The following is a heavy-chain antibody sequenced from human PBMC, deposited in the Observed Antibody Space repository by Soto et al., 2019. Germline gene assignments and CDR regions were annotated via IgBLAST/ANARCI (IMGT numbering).Heavy chain of an antibody. J-gene: IGHJ4*02. Sequence: ASVNVSCKASGYTFSDSGVSWVRQAPGQGLEWMGWISVYNGQTNYAPKFQGRVTMTTDTATSTAYMELKRLRYDDTAVYFCAGVDVSLDYSTTLFDHWGQGTLVTVSS. CDR2: ISVYNGQT. CDR3: AGVDVSLDYSTTLFDH. D-gene: IGHD6-13*01. CDR1: GYTFSDSG. V-gene: IGHV1-18*01.